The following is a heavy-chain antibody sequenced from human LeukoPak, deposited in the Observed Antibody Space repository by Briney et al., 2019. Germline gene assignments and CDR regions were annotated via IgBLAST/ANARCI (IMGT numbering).Heavy chain of an antibody. CDR3: ARSGFRDYYFAMDV. V-gene: IGHV4-31*03. Sequence: SQTLSLTCTVSGGSISSGGYYWNWIRQHPGKGLEWIGCIYYSGSTHYNPSLKSRVTISVDTAKNQFSLKLSSVTAADTAVYYCARSGFRDYYFAMDVWGQGTTVTVSS. J-gene: IGHJ6*02. CDR1: GGSISSGGYY. D-gene: IGHD3-22*01. CDR2: IYYSGST.